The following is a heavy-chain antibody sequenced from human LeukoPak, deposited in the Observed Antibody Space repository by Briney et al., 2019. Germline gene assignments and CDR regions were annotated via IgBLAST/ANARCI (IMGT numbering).Heavy chain of an antibody. CDR1: GGSFSGYY. V-gene: IGHV4-34*01. J-gene: IGHJ3*02. CDR3: ARWSPLRLRAFDI. Sequence: KPSETLSLTCAVYGGSFSGYYWSWIRQPPGKGLEWIGEINHSGSTNYNPSLKSRVTISVDTSKNQFSLKLSSVTAADTAVYYCARWSPLRLRAFDIWGQGTMVTVSS. D-gene: IGHD4-17*01. CDR2: INHSGST.